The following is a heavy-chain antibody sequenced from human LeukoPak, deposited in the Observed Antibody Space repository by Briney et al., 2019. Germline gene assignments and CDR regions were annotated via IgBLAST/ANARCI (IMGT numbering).Heavy chain of an antibody. CDR1: GFTFSSYG. Sequence: GGSLRLSCAASGFTFSSYGKSWVRQAPGKGLEWVSVISGSGGSTNYADSGKGRFTISRDNSKNTLYLQMNSLRAEDTAVYYCAKGSRGWPYYFDYWGQGTLVTVSS. CDR3: AKGSRGWPYYFDY. CDR2: ISGSGGST. D-gene: IGHD6-19*01. V-gene: IGHV3-23*01. J-gene: IGHJ4*02.